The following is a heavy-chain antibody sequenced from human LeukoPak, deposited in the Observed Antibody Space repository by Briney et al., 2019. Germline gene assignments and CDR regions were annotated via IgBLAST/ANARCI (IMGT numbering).Heavy chain of an antibody. CDR3: AVGRGFAHGRLEE. D-gene: IGHD1-26*01. Sequence: SVKVSCKASGGTFSSYAISWVRQAPGQGLEWMGRFHPPDDEAKYLERFDGRIAITADTSTDTSYLELKGLTSDDTALYFCAVGRGFAHGRLEEWGQGTLIIVSS. J-gene: IGHJ4*02. CDR1: GGTFSSYA. CDR2: FHPPDDEA. V-gene: IGHV1-69*04.